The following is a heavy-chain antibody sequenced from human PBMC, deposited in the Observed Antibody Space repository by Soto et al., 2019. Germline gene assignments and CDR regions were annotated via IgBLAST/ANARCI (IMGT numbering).Heavy chain of an antibody. D-gene: IGHD4-17*01. CDR1: GFRFDDYA. V-gene: IGHV3-9*01. J-gene: IGHJ6*02. CDR2: ISWSSGSI. Sequence: GGSLRLSCAASGFRFDDYAMHWVRQAPGKGLEWVSGISWSSGSICYAASVKGRFTISRDNDGNSLFLQMNGLRSDDTALYYCARTTVTTGFYYGMDLWGQGTMVTVSS. CDR3: ARTTVTTGFYYGMDL.